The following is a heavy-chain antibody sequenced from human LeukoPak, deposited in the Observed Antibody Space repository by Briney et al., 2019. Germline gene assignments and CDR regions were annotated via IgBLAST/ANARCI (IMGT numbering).Heavy chain of an antibody. Sequence: AGGSLRLSCAASGFTFSSYWMSWVRQAPGKGLEWVANIKQDGSEKYYVDSVKGRFTISRDNAKNSLYLQMNSLRAEDTAVYYCARARYDSSGYPDAFDIWGQGTMVTVSS. CDR3: ARARYDSSGYPDAFDI. V-gene: IGHV3-7*01. J-gene: IGHJ3*02. CDR1: GFTFSSYW. CDR2: IKQDGSEK. D-gene: IGHD3-22*01.